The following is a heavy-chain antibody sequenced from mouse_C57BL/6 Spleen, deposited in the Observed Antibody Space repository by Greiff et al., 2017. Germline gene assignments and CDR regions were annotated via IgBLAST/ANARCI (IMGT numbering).Heavy chain of an antibody. CDR2: INYDGSST. CDR1: GFTFSDYY. CDR3: ARALYGNYAMDY. D-gene: IGHD2-1*01. V-gene: IGHV5-16*01. Sequence: DVKLVESEGGLVQPGSSMKLSCTASGFTFSDYYMAWVRQVPEKGLEWVANINYDGSSTYYLDSLKSRFIISRDNAKNILYLQMSSLKSEDTATYYCARALYGNYAMDYWGQGTSVTVSS. J-gene: IGHJ4*01.